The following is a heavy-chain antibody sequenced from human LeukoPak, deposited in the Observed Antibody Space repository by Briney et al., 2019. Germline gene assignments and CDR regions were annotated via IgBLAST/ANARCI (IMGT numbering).Heavy chain of an antibody. CDR2: ISSSGSTI. V-gene: IGHV3-48*04. CDR1: GFTFSRYS. Sequence: GGSLRLSCAASGFTFSRYSMNWVRQAPGKGLEWVSYISSSGSTIYYADSVKGRFTISRDNAKNSLYLQMNSLRAEDTAVYYCARDSSSAPSYWGQGTLVTVSS. CDR3: ARDSSSAPSY. J-gene: IGHJ4*02. D-gene: IGHD6-6*01.